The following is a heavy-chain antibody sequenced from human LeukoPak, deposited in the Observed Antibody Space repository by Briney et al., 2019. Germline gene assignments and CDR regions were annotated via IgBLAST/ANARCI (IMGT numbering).Heavy chain of an antibody. CDR2: MNPNSGNT. J-gene: IGHJ6*03. CDR1: GYTFTSYD. CDR3: ARGRPEYQLLVWYYYYYMDV. Sequence: ASVKVSCKASGYTFTSYDINWVRQATGQGLEWMGWMNPNSGNTGYAQKFQGRVTITRNTSISTAYMELSSLRSEDTAVYYCARGRPEYQLLVWYYYYYMDVWGKGTTVTVSS. V-gene: IGHV1-8*03. D-gene: IGHD2-2*01.